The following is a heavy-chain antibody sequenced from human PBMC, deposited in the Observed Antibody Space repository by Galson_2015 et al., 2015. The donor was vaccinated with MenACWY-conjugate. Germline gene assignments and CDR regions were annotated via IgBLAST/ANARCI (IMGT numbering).Heavy chain of an antibody. D-gene: IGHD3-10*01. Sequence: SLRLSCAAAGFRFSLYSMNWVRQAPGKGLEWVSSISSGSSYIYYADSVKGRFTISRDNANNSLHLQLNSLRVEDTALYYCARGKGRGSRPYYFDYWG. CDR1: GFRFSLYS. J-gene: IGHJ4*01. CDR3: ARGKGRGSRPYYFDY. V-gene: IGHV3-21*01. CDR2: ISSGSSYI.